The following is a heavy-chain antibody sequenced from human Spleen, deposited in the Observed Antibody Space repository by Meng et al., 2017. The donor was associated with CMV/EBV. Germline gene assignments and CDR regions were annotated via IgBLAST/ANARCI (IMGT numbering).Heavy chain of an antibody. D-gene: IGHD2-2*01. CDR2: ISAYNGNT. V-gene: IGHV1-18*01. CDR1: GGTFSSYA. Sequence: VQLVQSGAEVKKPGSSVKVSCKASGGTFSSYAISWVRQAPGQGLEWMGWISAYNGNTNYAQKLQGRVTMTTDTSTSTAYMELRSLRSDDTAVYYCARDQPYCSSTSCYGGTDYWGQGTLVTVSS. CDR3: ARDQPYCSSTSCYGGTDY. J-gene: IGHJ4*02.